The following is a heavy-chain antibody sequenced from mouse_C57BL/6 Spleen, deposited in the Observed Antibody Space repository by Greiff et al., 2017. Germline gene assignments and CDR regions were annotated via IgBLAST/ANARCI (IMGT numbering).Heavy chain of an antibody. CDR3: ARREGAQATLFAY. J-gene: IGHJ3*01. D-gene: IGHD3-2*02. V-gene: IGHV1-80*01. CDR1: GYAFSSYW. Sequence: VQLQQSGAELVKPGASVKISCKASGYAFSSYWMNWVKQRPGKGLEWIGQIYPGDGDTNYNGKFKGKATLTADKSSSTAYMQLSSLTSEDSAVYFCARREGAQATLFAYWGQGTLVTVSA. CDR2: IYPGDGDT.